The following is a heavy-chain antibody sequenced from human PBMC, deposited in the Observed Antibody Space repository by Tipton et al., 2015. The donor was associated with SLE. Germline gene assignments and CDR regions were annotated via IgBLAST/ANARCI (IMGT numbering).Heavy chain of an antibody. V-gene: IGHV3-53*05. Sequence: SLRLSCAASGFTVSSNYMSWVRQAPGKGLEWVSVIYSGGSTYYADSVKGRFTISRDNSKNTLYLQMNSLRAEDTAVYYCARDSPPYDTASRRNDSWGQGTLVTVSS. CDR1: GFTVSSNY. CDR2: IYSGGST. J-gene: IGHJ4*02. D-gene: IGHD2-21*02. CDR3: ARDSPPYDTASRRNDS.